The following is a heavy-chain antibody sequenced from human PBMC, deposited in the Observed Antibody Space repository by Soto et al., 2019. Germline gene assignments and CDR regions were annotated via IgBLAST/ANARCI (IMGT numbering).Heavy chain of an antibody. CDR3: AREAYGSGQSLDY. Sequence: PSETLSLTCTVSGGSISSCGYYWSWIRQHPGKGLEWIGYIYYSGSTYYNPSLKSRVTISVDTSKNQFSLKLSSVTAADTAVYYCAREAYGSGQSLDYWGQGTLVTVSS. CDR1: GGSISSCGYY. D-gene: IGHD3-10*01. CDR2: IYYSGST. V-gene: IGHV4-31*03. J-gene: IGHJ4*02.